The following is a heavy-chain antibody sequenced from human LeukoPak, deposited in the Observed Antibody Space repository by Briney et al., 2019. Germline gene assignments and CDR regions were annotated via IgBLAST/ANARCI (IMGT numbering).Heavy chain of an antibody. D-gene: IGHD3-16*02. CDR2: INHSGST. CDR3: ARGPLLGYVWGSYQGGFDY. CDR1: GGSFSGYY. Sequence: PSETLSLTCAVYGGSFSGYYWSWIRQPPGKGLEWIGEINHSGSTNYNPSLKSRVTISVDTSKNQFSLKLSSVTAADTAVYYCARGPLLGYVWGSYQGGFDYLRQGTLATVSS. V-gene: IGHV4-34*01. J-gene: IGHJ4*02.